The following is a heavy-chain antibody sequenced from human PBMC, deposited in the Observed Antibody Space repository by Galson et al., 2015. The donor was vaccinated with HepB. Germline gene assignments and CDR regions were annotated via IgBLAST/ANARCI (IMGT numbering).Heavy chain of an antibody. V-gene: IGHV1-2*06. CDR3: ARFHSSGWYEDY. Sequence: SVKVSCKASGYTFTGYYMHWVRQAPGQGLEWMGRINPNSGGTNYAQKFQGRVTMTRDTSISTAYMELSRLRSDDTAVYYCARFHSSGWYEDYWGQGTLVTVSS. D-gene: IGHD6-19*01. CDR1: GYTFTGYY. CDR2: INPNSGGT. J-gene: IGHJ4*02.